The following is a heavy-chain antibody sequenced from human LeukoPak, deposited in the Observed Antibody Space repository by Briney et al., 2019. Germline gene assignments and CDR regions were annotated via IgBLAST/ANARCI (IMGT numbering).Heavy chain of an antibody. CDR2: INPNSGGT. D-gene: IGHD3-16*02. V-gene: IGHV1-2*06. J-gene: IGHJ6*02. CDR3: ARVSVLGNYYYGMDV. Sequence: ASVKVSCKGSGYTLSNHAFSWVRQAPGQGLEWMGRINPNSGGTNYAQKFQGRVTMTRDTSISTAYMELSRLRSDDTAVYYCARVSVLGNYYYGMDVWGQGTTVTVSS. CDR1: GYTLSNHA.